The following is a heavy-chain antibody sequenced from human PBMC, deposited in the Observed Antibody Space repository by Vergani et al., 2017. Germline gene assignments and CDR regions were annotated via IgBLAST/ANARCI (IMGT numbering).Heavy chain of an antibody. D-gene: IGHD3-9*01. CDR2: INPNSGGT. CDR1: GYTFTGYY. J-gene: IGHJ4*02. Sequence: QVQLVQSGAEVKKPGASVKVSCKASGYTFTGYYMHWVRQAPGQGLEWMGWINPNSGGTNYAQKCQGRVTMTRDTSISTAYMELSRLRSDDTAVYYCAAMYDDILTGYREVFDYWGQGTLVTVSS. V-gene: IGHV1-2*02. CDR3: AAMYDDILTGYREVFDY.